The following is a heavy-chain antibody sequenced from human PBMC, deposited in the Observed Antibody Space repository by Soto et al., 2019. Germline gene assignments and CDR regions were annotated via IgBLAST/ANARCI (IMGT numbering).Heavy chain of an antibody. CDR1: GYRFTSSW. Sequence: GESLKISCQGSGYRFTSSWIGWVRQMPGKGLEWLGNVYPSDSDVRYSPSFEGRVSISADNSINTAYLHLLNLKASDTAVYYCARDPHEFWNSYFFDPWGPGTLVTVSS. CDR3: ARDPHEFWNSYFFDP. V-gene: IGHV5-51*01. CDR2: VYPSDSDV. D-gene: IGHD3-3*01. J-gene: IGHJ5*02.